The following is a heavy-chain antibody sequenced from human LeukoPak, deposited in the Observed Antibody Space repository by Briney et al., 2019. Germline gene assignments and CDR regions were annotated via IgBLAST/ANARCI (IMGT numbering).Heavy chain of an antibody. CDR2: ISSSSSYI. Sequence: PGGSLRLSCAASGFTFSSYSMNWVRQAPGKGLEWVSSISSSSSYIYYADSVKGRFTISRDNAKNSLYLQMNSLRAEDTAVYYCACTLRGYSGYAVLLVVDAFDIWGQGTMVTVSS. V-gene: IGHV3-21*01. CDR3: ACTLRGYSGYAVLLVVDAFDI. J-gene: IGHJ3*02. CDR1: GFTFSSYS. D-gene: IGHD5-12*01.